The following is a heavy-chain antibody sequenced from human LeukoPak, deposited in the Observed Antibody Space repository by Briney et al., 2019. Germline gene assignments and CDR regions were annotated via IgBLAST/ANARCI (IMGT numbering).Heavy chain of an antibody. V-gene: IGHV4-34*01. J-gene: IGHJ4*02. CDR2: INHSGST. D-gene: IGHD3-3*01. Sequence: PSETLSLTCAVYGGSFCGYYWSWIRQPPGKGLEWIGEINHSGSTNYNPSLKSRVTISVDTSKNQFSLKLSSVTAADTAVYYCARGPHYDFQLDYWGQGTLVTVSS. CDR1: GGSFCGYY. CDR3: ARGPHYDFQLDY.